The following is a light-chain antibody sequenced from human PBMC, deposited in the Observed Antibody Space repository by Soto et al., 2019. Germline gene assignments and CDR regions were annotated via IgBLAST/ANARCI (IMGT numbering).Light chain of an antibody. CDR1: QTISSW. J-gene: IGKJ1*01. Sequence: DIQMTQSPSTPSASVRDRVTITFRASQTISSWLAWYQQKPGKAPKLLIYKASTLKSGVPSRFSGSGSGTEFTLTISSLQPGDFATYYCQHYNSYSEAFGQGTKVDIK. CDR2: KAS. V-gene: IGKV1-5*03. CDR3: QHYNSYSEA.